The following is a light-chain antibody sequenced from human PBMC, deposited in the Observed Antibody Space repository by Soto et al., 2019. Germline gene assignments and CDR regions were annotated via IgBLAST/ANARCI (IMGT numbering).Light chain of an antibody. Sequence: DIQMTQSPCSLSASVGDRVTITCRASQNISNYLNWYQQKPGRAPKLLIYDASNLEAGVPSRFRGSGSGTDFTFTISRLQPEDIATYYCQQYENLPTFGQGTRLEIK. CDR1: QNISNY. J-gene: IGKJ5*01. CDR3: QQYENLPT. CDR2: DAS. V-gene: IGKV1-33*01.